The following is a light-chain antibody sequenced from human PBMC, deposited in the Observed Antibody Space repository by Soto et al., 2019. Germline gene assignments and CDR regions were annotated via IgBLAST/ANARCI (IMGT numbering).Light chain of an antibody. V-gene: IGKV1-16*01. CDR3: QHYNSYSEA. CDR1: QSISTY. J-gene: IGKJ1*01. Sequence: DIQMTQSPSSLSASVLDRVTLTCRASQSISTYLNWYQQKAGTAPQVMIHAASRLQSGVPSRFSGSGSGTEFTLTISSLQPDDFATYYCQHYNSYSEAFGQGTKVDIK. CDR2: AAS.